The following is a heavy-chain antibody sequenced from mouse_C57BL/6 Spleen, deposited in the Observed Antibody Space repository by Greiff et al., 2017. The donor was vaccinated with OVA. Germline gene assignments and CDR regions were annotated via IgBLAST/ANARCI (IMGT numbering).Heavy chain of an antibody. CDR1: GYTFTSYW. CDR2: IDPSDSYT. D-gene: IGHD2-4*01. Sequence: QVQLQQPGAELVMPGASVKLSCKASGYTFTSYWMHWVKQRPGQGLEWIGEIDPSDSYTNYNQKFKGKATLTVDKSSSTAYMQLISLTSEDSAVYYCAIYYDYWFAYWGQGTLVTVSA. V-gene: IGHV1-69*01. CDR3: AIYYDYWFAY. J-gene: IGHJ3*01.